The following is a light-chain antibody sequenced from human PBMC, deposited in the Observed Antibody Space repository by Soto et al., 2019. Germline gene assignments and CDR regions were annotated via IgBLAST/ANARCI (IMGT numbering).Light chain of an antibody. Sequence: SYELTQPPSVSVAPGQTARITCGGNNIGSKSVHWYQQKPGQAPVLVVYDDSDRPSGIPKRFSGSNSGNTATLTISRVEAGDEADYYCQVWDSSSEDVVFGGGTKLTVL. V-gene: IGLV3-21*02. CDR3: QVWDSSSEDVV. CDR2: DDS. J-gene: IGLJ2*01. CDR1: NIGSKS.